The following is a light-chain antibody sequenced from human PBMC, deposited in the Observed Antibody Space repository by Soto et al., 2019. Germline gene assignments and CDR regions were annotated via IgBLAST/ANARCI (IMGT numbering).Light chain of an antibody. CDR3: QQYGRSPWT. CDR2: GAS. CDR1: QSVSSNY. J-gene: IGKJ1*01. Sequence: IVLKQSPGTLSLSPGERATLSCRASQSVSSNYLAWYQQKPGQAPRLLIYGASSRATGIPDRFSGSGSGTDFILTISRLEPEDFAVFYCQQYGRSPWTFGQGTKVDIK. V-gene: IGKV3-20*01.